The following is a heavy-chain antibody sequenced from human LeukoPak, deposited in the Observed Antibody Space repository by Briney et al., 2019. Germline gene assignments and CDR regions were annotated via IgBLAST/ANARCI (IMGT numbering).Heavy chain of an antibody. D-gene: IGHD4-17*01. V-gene: IGHV4-39*01. Sequence: SETLSLTCTVSGGSISSSNYYWGWTRQPPGKGLDWIGSLYYSGTTYYNPSLKSRVTISVNTAKNQFSLKLTSVTAADTAVYYCARLEMMDYGDYDNFDYWGQGTLVTVSS. CDR2: LYYSGTT. CDR1: GGSISSSNYY. CDR3: ARLEMMDYGDYDNFDY. J-gene: IGHJ4*02.